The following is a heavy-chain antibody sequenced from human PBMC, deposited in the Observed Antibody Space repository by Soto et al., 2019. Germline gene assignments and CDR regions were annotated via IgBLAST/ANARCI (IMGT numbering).Heavy chain of an antibody. CDR2: ISYDGSEK. CDR3: AKDYEAAYYYGMDV. D-gene: IGHD3-3*01. V-gene: IGHV3-30*18. J-gene: IGHJ6*02. CDR1: GFTFSSYG. Sequence: GGSLRLSCAASGFTFSSYGMHWVRQAPGKGLEWVAVISYDGSEKYYADSVKGRLTISRDNSKNTLYLQMTNLRAEDTAVYYCAKDYEAAYYYGMDVWGQGTTVTVSS.